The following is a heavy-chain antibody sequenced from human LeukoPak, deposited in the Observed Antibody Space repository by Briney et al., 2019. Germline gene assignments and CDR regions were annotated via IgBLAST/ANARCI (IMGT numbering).Heavy chain of an antibody. CDR3: ARDRTI. CDR1: GFTVSSNY. J-gene: IGHJ3*02. CDR2: TYTGGST. V-gene: IGHV3-66*01. Sequence: GGSLRLSCAASGFTVSSNYISWVRQAHAPGLEYVSVTYTGGSTYYADSVKGRFTISRDNSKNTLYLQMNSLRAEDTAVYYCARDRTIWGQGTMVTVSS.